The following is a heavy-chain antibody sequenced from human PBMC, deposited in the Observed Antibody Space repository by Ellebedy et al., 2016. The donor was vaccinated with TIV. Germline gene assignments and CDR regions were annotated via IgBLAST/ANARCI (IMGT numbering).Heavy chain of an antibody. CDR3: ARISSGWGFDY. D-gene: IGHD6-19*01. CDR1: GFSLSTRRLS. CDR2: LDWDDDK. V-gene: IGHV2-70*17. Sequence: SGPTLVKPTQTLTLTCTFSGFSLSTRRLSVGWIRQHTGKALEWLGRLDWDDDKFYSTSLRTRLTISKDSSENQVVLTMTNIDPEDKATYYCARISSGWGFDYWGQGALVTVSS. J-gene: IGHJ4*02.